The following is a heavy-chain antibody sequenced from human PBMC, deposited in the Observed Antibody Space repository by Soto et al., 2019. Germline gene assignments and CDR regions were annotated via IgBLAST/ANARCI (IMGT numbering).Heavy chain of an antibody. D-gene: IGHD1-26*01. V-gene: IGHV5-51*01. Sequence: PGESLKISCEGSGYSFTKYWIDWVRQMPGKGLEWMGMIYPGDSDARYSPSFQGQVIISADKSINTAYLQWSSLQASDTAIYYCARTYSGTYPPPYYFDYWGQGTLVTVSS. CDR2: IYPGDSDA. CDR1: GYSFTKYW. CDR3: ARTYSGTYPPPYYFDY. J-gene: IGHJ4*02.